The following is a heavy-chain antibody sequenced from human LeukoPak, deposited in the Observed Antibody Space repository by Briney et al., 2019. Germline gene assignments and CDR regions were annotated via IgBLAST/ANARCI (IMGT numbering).Heavy chain of an antibody. V-gene: IGHV1-46*01. CDR1: GYIFTSYY. CDR3: ARFAVHRRLAVAGQFGLDY. CDR2: INPSGGNT. Sequence: ASVKVSCKASGYIFTSYYIHWVRQAPGQGLEWMGIINPSGGNTNYAQKFQGRVTMTRDTSTSTVYMELSSLRSGDTAVYYCARFAVHRRLAVAGQFGLDYWGQGALVTVSS. J-gene: IGHJ4*02. D-gene: IGHD6-19*01.